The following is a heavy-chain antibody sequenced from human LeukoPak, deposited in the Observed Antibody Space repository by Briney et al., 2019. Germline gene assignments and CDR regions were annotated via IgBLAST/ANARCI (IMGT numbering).Heavy chain of an antibody. CDR3: ARHWAAGDFDY. D-gene: IGHD6-13*01. Sequence: SETLSLTCSVSSRSIRSSSYYLGWIPQPPGKGLEWIGSINYSGSTYYNPSLKSRVAIAVDTSKNQFSLNLSSVTATDTAVYYCARHWAAGDFDYWGQGTLVTVSS. CDR2: INYSGST. J-gene: IGHJ4*02. V-gene: IGHV4-39*01. CDR1: SRSIRSSSYY.